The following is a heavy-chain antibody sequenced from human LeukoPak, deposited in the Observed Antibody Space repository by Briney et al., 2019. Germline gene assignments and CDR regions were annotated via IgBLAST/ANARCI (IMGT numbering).Heavy chain of an antibody. D-gene: IGHD1-26*01. V-gene: IGHV1-8*03. Sequence: ASVKVSCKASGYTFTSYDINWVRQATGQGLEWMGWMNPNSGNTGYAQKFQGRVTITRDMSTSTAYMELSSLRSEDTAVYYCAADVGRIVGAHSHYYYYMDVWGKGTTVAVSS. CDR1: GYTFTSYD. CDR2: MNPNSGNT. J-gene: IGHJ6*03. CDR3: AADVGRIVGAHSHYYYYMDV.